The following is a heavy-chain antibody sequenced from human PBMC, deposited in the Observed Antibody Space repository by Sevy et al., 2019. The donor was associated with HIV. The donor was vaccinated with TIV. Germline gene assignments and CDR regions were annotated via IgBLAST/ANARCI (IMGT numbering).Heavy chain of an antibody. CDR3: AKERGGSYIPYFYGMDV. D-gene: IGHD1-26*01. CDR2: IGYDGSDK. J-gene: IGHJ6*02. CDR1: GFTFRNYG. Sequence: GESLKISCIASGFTFRNYGIHWVRQAPGKGLDWVAVIGYDGSDKYYADSVKGRFTISRDNSKNTLFLQMNSLRVEDTAVYYCAKERGGSYIPYFYGMDVWGQGTAVTVSS. V-gene: IGHV3-30*18.